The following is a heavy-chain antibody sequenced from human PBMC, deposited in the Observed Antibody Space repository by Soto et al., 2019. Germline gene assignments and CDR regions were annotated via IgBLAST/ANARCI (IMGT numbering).Heavy chain of an antibody. J-gene: IGHJ4*02. CDR1: GFTFDDYA. D-gene: IGHD2-21*02. CDR3: ARAPGTTVVVTATYFDH. V-gene: IGHV3-9*03. CDR2: ITWNSGTM. Sequence: DVQLVESGVGLAQPGKSLRLSCAASGFTFDDYAMHWVRQAQVKGLEWVSGITWNSGTMVYADSVRGRFTISRDNAKNSLYLQMNSLRPDVMSFYYCARAPGTTVVVTATYFDHWGQVILVSVSS.